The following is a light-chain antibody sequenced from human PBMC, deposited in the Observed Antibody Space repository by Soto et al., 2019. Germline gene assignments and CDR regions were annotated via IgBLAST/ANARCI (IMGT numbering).Light chain of an antibody. CDR1: QSISSW. V-gene: IGKV1-5*03. Sequence: DIQMTHSPSTLSASVGDRVTITCRASQSISSWLAWYQQKPGKAPKLLIYKASSLESGVPSRFSGSGSGTEFTLTISSLQPDEFATYYCQQYNSYPITFGQGTRLEIK. J-gene: IGKJ5*01. CDR2: KAS. CDR3: QQYNSYPIT.